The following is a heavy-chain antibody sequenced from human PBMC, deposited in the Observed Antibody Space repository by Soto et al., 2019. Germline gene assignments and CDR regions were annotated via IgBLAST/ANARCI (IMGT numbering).Heavy chain of an antibody. D-gene: IGHD3-16*02. CDR2: INSDGSIT. Sequence: EVQLVESGGGLVQPGGSLRLSCAASGFTFSSYWMHWVRQVPEKGLVWVSRINSDGSITNYADAVKGRFTISRDNVKNSLYMSMNSLCAEDTAVYYCVRYPRSVGGSYRPDYWGQGTLVTVSS. CDR3: VRYPRSVGGSYRPDY. V-gene: IGHV3-74*01. J-gene: IGHJ4*02. CDR1: GFTFSSYW.